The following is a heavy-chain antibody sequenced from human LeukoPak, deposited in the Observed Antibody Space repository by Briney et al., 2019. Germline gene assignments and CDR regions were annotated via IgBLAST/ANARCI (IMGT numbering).Heavy chain of an antibody. CDR1: AGSISSSSYY. CDR3: ARLSCSSTSCFHTFDI. Sequence: PSETLSLTCTVSAGSISSSSYYWGWIRQPPGKGLEWIGSVYYSGSTYYNPPLKSRVTISVDTSKNQFSLKLSSVTAADTAVYYCARLSCSSTSCFHTFDIWGQGTMVTISS. J-gene: IGHJ3*02. V-gene: IGHV4-39*01. D-gene: IGHD2-2*01. CDR2: VYYSGST.